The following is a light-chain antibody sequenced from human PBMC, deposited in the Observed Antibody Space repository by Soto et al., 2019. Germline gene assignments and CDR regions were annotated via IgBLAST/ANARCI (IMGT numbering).Light chain of an antibody. CDR2: GVT. J-gene: IGLJ1*01. CDR1: SSDVGRYNY. Sequence: QSALTQPPSASGSPGQSVTFSCTGTSSDVGRYNYVSWYQQHPGKAPKLLIYGVTQRPSGVPDRFSGSKSGNTASLTVSGLQDEDEGYYYCSSYAGSNIDVFGAGTKLTVL. CDR3: SSYAGSNIDV. V-gene: IGLV2-8*01.